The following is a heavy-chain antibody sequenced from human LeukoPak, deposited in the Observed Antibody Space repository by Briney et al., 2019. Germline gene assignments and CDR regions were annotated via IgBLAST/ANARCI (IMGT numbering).Heavy chain of an antibody. CDR3: ARRLPYYGMDV. V-gene: IGHV3-48*03. Sequence: GGSLRLSCAASGFTFSSYEIHWVRQAPGKGLEWVSKIGGIGSIIYADSVKGRFTISTDSAMSSVYLQMNSLRAEDTAVYYCARRLPYYGMDVWGQGTTVTVSS. J-gene: IGHJ6*02. CDR2: IGGIGSII. CDR1: GFTFSSYE.